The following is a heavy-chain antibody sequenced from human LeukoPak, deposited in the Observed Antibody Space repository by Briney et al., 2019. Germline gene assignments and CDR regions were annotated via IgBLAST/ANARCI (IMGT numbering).Heavy chain of an antibody. Sequence: SVKVSCKASGGTFSSYAISWVRRAPGQGLEWMGGIIPIFGTANYAQKFQGRVTITADESTSTAYMELSSLRSEDTAVYYCARDSYGSGSGNYYYYGMDVWGQGTMVTVSS. D-gene: IGHD3-10*01. CDR1: GGTFSSYA. CDR3: ARDSYGSGSGNYYYYGMDV. CDR2: IIPIFGTA. J-gene: IGHJ6*02. V-gene: IGHV1-69*13.